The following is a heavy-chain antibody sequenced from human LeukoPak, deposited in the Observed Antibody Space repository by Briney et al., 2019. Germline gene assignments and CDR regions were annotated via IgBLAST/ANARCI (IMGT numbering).Heavy chain of an antibody. CDR1: GFTFNLYN. D-gene: IGHD4-23*01. J-gene: IGHJ4*02. CDR2: ISGTSTYI. CDR3: ARDDGGNYPD. Sequence: GGSLRLSCAASGFTFNLYNMNWVRQAPGKGLEWVSSISGTSTYIYYADSVRGRFTTSRDNAKNSLFLQLNSLRVEDTAVYYCARDDGGNYPDWSQGTLVTVSS. V-gene: IGHV3-21*01.